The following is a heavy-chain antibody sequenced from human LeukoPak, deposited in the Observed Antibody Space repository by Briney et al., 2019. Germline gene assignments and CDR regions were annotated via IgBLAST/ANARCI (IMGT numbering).Heavy chain of an antibody. J-gene: IGHJ6*03. CDR3: ARGRDYSTSLDYYYLDV. V-gene: IGHV4-59*01. CDR1: GDSISSYY. CDR2: INYSGNT. D-gene: IGHD4-11*01. Sequence: SETLSLTCTVSGDSISSYYWSWIRQPPGEGLHWIGYINYSGNTKYNPSLKSRLTISIDTSKNQFSLKLSSVTPADTAVYYCARGRDYSTSLDYYYLDVWGKGTTVTFSS.